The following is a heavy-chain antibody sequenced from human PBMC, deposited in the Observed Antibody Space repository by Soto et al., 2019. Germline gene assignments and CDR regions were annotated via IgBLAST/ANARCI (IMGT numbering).Heavy chain of an antibody. V-gene: IGHV1-18*01. CDR1: GYRFTSYG. CDR2: ISAYNGNT. Sequence: ASVKVSCKASGYRFTSYGISWVRQAPGQGLEWMGWISAYNGNTNYAQKLQGRVTMTTDTSTSTAYMELRSLRSDDTAVYYCARDPPRGSSWYFGYWGQGTLVTVSS. J-gene: IGHJ4*02. D-gene: IGHD6-13*01. CDR3: ARDPPRGSSWYFGY.